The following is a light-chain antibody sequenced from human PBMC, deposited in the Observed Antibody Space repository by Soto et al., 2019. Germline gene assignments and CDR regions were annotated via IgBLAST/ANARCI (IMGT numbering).Light chain of an antibody. CDR3: QQYAGSPIT. CDR2: EAS. Sequence: EIVLTQSPSTLSLSPGERATLSCRASQTVSVSLPLYQQKPGLAPTLLISEASSTASGVPHSFTGGGSGTDFTLTIRRLAAEDFVLYYCQQYAGSPITFG. V-gene: IGKV3-20*01. CDR1: QTVSVS. J-gene: IGKJ4*01.